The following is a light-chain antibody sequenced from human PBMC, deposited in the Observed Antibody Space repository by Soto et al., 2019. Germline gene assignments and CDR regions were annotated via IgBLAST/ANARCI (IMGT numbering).Light chain of an antibody. CDR1: QSVSSN. V-gene: IGKV3-15*01. CDR2: DAS. CDR3: QHYYNWRPR. Sequence: EIEMTQSPATLSVSPGEEATLSCRASQSVSSNLAWYQQKPGQAPRLLIYDASTRATGIPARFSGSGSGTEFTLTISRLLSEDFVVYYCQHYYNWRPRFGQGTKVEIK. J-gene: IGKJ1*01.